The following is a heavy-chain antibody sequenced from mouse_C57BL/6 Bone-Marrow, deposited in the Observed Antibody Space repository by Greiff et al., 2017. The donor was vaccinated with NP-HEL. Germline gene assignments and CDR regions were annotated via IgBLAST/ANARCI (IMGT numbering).Heavy chain of an antibody. CDR2: ISYDGSN. Sequence: EVQLQQSGPGLVKPSQSLSLPCSVTGYSITSGYYWNWIRQFPGNKLEWMGYISYDGSNNYNPSLKNRISITRDTSKNQFFLKLNSVTTEDTATYYCARGGTYYGSSGFAYWGQGTLVTVSA. CDR3: ARGGTYYGSSGFAY. V-gene: IGHV3-6*01. J-gene: IGHJ3*01. D-gene: IGHD1-1*01. CDR1: GYSITSGYY.